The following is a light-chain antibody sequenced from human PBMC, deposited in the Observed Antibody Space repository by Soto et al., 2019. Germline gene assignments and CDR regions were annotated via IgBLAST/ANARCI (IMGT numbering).Light chain of an antibody. V-gene: IGKV1-39*01. J-gene: IGKJ5*01. CDR3: QQSYTTPVRIT. CDR2: AAA. Sequence: LEMTQSPSSLSASAGDRVSITCRASQSISSYLNWYQQKPGKAPKLLIYAAASLQRGVPSRFSGSGSGTDFTLTISSLQPEDFATYYCQQSYTTPVRITFGQGTRLEI. CDR1: QSISSY.